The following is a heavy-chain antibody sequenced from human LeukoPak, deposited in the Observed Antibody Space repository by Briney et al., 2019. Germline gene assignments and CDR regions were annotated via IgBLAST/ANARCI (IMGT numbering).Heavy chain of an antibody. CDR3: ARDHSPRAYGSGSHLDY. D-gene: IGHD3-10*01. J-gene: IGHJ4*02. V-gene: IGHV4-34*01. CDR1: GGSFSGYY. CDR2: INHSGST. Sequence: PSETLSLTCAVYGGSFSGYYWSWIRQPPGKGLEWIGEINHSGSTFYDPSLKSRVTISVDTSKNQFSLKLRSVTAADTAVYYCARDHSPRAYGSGSHLDYWGQGTLVTVSS.